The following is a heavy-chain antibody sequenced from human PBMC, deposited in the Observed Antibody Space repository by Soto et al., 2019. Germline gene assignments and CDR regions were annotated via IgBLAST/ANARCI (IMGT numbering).Heavy chain of an antibody. CDR3: ARDADCSSSRCYEGGWFDP. J-gene: IGHJ5*02. D-gene: IGHD2-2*01. CDR2: ISSASTHI. Sequence: GGSLRLSCAASGFIFSDYSMSWVRQAPQKGLEWVASISSASTHIYYADSLKGRFIISRDNAKNSVFLQMNSLRAEDTAVYYCARDADCSSSRCYEGGWFDPWGQGTLVTVSS. V-gene: IGHV3-21*01. CDR1: GFIFSDYS.